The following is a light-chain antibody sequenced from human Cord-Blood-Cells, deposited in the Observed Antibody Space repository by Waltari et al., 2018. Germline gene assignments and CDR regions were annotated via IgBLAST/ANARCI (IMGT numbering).Light chain of an antibody. CDR1: SSDVGSYNL. V-gene: IGLV2-14*02. CDR3: NSRDSSGNHLV. Sequence: QSALTQPASVSGSPGQSITISCTGTSSDVGSYNLVSWYQQHPGKAPKLMIYEGSKRPSGVSNRFSGSKSGNTASLTISGLQAEDEADYYCNSRDSSGNHLVFGGGTKLTVL. J-gene: IGLJ3*02. CDR2: EGS.